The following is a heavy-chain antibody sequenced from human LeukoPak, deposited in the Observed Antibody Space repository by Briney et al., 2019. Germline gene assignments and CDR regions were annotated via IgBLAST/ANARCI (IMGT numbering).Heavy chain of an antibody. D-gene: IGHD2-15*01. CDR1: GGSISSSNW. Sequence: SGTLSLTRAVSGGSISSSNWWSWVRQPPGKGLEWIGEIYHSGSTNYNPSLKSRVTISVDKSKNQFSLKLSSVTAADTAVYYCARGVVAAPQTFDYWGQGTLVAVSS. CDR3: ARGVVAAPQTFDY. J-gene: IGHJ4*02. V-gene: IGHV4-4*02. CDR2: IYHSGST.